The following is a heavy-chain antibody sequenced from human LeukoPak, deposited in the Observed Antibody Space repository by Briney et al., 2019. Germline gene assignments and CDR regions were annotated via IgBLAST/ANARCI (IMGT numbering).Heavy chain of an antibody. CDR3: ARDGDYYDSRGDAFDI. CDR2: ISSSSSYI. CDR1: GFTFSSYS. V-gene: IGHV3-21*01. Sequence: GGSLRLSCATSGFTFSSYSMNWVRQAPGKGLEWVSSISSSSSYIYYADSVKGRFTISRDNAKNSLYLQMNSLRAEDTAVYYCARDGDYYDSRGDAFDIWGQGAMVTVAS. D-gene: IGHD3-22*01. J-gene: IGHJ3*02.